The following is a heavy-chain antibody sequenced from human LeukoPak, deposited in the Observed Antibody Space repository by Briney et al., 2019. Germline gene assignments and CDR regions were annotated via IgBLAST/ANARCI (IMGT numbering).Heavy chain of an antibody. V-gene: IGHV6-1*01. Sequence: SQTLSLTCAISGDSVSSHSAAWNWIRQSPSRGLEWLGRTYYGAKWFNEYSVSMRGRITIDPDASNNHFSLQVNSMTPEDTAMYYCARGKNSAFDIWSQGTMVTVSS. CDR3: ARGKNSAFDI. CDR1: GDSVSSHSAA. D-gene: IGHD1-7*01. CDR2: TYYGAKWFN. J-gene: IGHJ3*02.